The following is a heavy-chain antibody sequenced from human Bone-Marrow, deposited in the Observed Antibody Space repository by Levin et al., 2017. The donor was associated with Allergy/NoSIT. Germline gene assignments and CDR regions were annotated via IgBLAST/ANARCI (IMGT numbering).Heavy chain of an antibody. CDR3: ARDCPPLSYSSTWYYYYGMHV. D-gene: IGHD6-13*01. J-gene: IGHJ6*02. V-gene: IGHV3-48*02. CDR1: GFTFSNSS. CDR2: ISDSSSSI. Sequence: GGSLRLSCAASGFTFSNSSMNWVRQAPGKGLEWVSYISDSSSSIFYADSVKGRFTISRDNAKNSLFLQMNSLRDEDTAVYYCARDCPPLSYSSTWYYYYGMHVWGLGTTVTVSS.